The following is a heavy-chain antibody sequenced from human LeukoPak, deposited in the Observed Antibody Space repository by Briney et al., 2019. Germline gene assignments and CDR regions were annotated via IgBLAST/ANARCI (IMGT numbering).Heavy chain of an antibody. CDR2: IIPIFGTA. D-gene: IGHD1-26*01. J-gene: IGHJ1*01. Sequence: SVKVSCKASGGTFSSYAISWVRQAPGQGLEWMGGIIPIFGTANYAQKFQGRVTITADESTSTAYMELSSLRSEDTAVYYCAREGGIVGAQAHWGQGTLVTVSS. CDR1: GGTFSSYA. V-gene: IGHV1-69*01. CDR3: AREGGIVGAQAH.